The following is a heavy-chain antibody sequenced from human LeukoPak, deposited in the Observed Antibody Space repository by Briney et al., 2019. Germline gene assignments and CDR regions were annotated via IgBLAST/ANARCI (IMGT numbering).Heavy chain of an antibody. CDR2: IFYSGST. Sequence: PSETLSLTCTVSGGSITTYYWSWIRQPPGKGLEWIGFIFYSGSTNYNPSLKSRVTISLNTSKTQFSLKLSSVTAADTAVYYCARGDTVTTGIDYWGQGTLVTVSS. D-gene: IGHD4-17*01. CDR3: ARGDTVTTGIDY. CDR1: GGSITTYY. V-gene: IGHV4-59*01. J-gene: IGHJ4*02.